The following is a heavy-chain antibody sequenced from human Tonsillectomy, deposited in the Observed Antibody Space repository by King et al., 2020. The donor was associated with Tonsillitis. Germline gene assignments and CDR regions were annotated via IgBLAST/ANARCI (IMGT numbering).Heavy chain of an antibody. J-gene: IGHJ6*03. CDR1: GYTFTSHY. Sequence: QLVQSGAEVKKPGASVKVCCKASGYTFTSHYIHLVRQAPGQGLEWMGIINSSGGSTTYAQKFQGRVTMTRDTSTSTVYKELSSLRSEDTAVYYCARGFYYMDVWGKGTTVTVSS. CDR3: ARGFYYMDV. CDR2: INSSGGST. V-gene: IGHV1-46*01.